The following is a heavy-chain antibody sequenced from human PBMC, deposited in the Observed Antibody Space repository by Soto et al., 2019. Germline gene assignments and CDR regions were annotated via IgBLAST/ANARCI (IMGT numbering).Heavy chain of an antibody. CDR2: FNPTSGST. CDR3: ARDLAAGDY. D-gene: IGHD6-13*01. Sequence: QVQLVQSGAEVKKPGASVKLSCKASGYTFINYYIYWVRQAPGQGLEWMGIFNPTSGSTNYAQKFQGRVTLTMDTSTRTVYMELSSLRFDDTAVYYGARDLAAGDYWGQGTLVTVSS. V-gene: IGHV1-46*01. J-gene: IGHJ4*02. CDR1: GYTFINYY.